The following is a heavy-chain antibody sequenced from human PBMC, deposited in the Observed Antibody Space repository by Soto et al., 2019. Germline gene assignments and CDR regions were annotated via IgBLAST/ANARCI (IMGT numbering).Heavy chain of an antibody. D-gene: IGHD3-10*01. J-gene: IGHJ6*02. CDR2: IDPSDSYT. Sequence: PGESLKISCKGSGYSFTSYWIAWVRQMPGKGLEWMGRIDPSDSYTNYSPSFQGHVAISADKSISSAYLQWSSLKASDTAMYYYARRPCGSGHSYCYGMDVSGQGTTLTVSS. CDR3: ARRPCGSGHSYCYGMDV. CDR1: GYSFTSYW. V-gene: IGHV5-10-1*01.